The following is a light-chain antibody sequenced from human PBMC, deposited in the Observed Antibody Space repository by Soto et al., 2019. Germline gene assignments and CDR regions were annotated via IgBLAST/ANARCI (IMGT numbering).Light chain of an antibody. CDR2: DAS. J-gene: IGKJ1*01. CDR3: QQRSNWPSLT. V-gene: IGKV3-11*01. CDR1: QSVSSY. Sequence: EIVLTQSPATLSLSPGERATLSCRASQSVSSYLAWYQQKPGQAPRLLIYDASNRATGIPARFSGSGSGTDYTRTISSVEPEDFSVYYCQQRSNWPSLTVGQATNVEFK.